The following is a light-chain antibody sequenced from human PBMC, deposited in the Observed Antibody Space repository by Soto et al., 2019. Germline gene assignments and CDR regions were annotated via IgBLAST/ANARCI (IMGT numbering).Light chain of an antibody. J-gene: IGKJ5*01. CDR2: SAS. V-gene: IGKV1-39*01. CDR1: QSIGNY. Sequence: DIQMTQSPSSLSASIGDRVTLTCRSSQSIGNYLNWYQQKPGKAPSLLIHSASTLQNGVPSRFSGSGSGTEFTFTISGLQHDAVATYYCQASYTTPLTFGQGTRLE. CDR3: QASYTTPLT.